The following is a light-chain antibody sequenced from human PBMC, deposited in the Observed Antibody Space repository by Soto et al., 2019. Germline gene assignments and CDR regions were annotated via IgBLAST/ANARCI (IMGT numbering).Light chain of an antibody. CDR2: KAS. Sequence: DIQMTQSPSTLSASVADRVTITCRASQSITNRLAWYEQKPGKAPKLLIYKASSLESGVPSRFSGNGSGTEFTLTISSLQPDDFATYYCQQYNTYPYTFGQGTKLEIQ. CDR1: QSITNR. J-gene: IGKJ2*01. V-gene: IGKV1-5*03. CDR3: QQYNTYPYT.